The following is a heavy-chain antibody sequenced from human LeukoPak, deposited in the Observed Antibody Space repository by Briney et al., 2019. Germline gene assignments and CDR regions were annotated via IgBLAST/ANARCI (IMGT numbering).Heavy chain of an antibody. CDR3: ARGVDFWSGYSAQYYYYMDV. J-gene: IGHJ6*03. CDR2: INTHNGNT. Sequence: GASVKVSCKASGYTFPSYGISWVRQAPGQGLEWMGWINTHNGNTNYAQKLQGRVTMTTDTSTNAAYMELRSLRSDDTAVYYCARGVDFWSGYSAQYYYYMDVWGKGTTVTVSS. V-gene: IGHV1-18*01. D-gene: IGHD3-3*01. CDR1: GYTFPSYG.